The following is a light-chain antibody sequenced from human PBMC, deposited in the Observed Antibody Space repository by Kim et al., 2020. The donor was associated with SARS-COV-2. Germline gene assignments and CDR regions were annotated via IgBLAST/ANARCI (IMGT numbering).Light chain of an antibody. V-gene: IGKV1-12*01. J-gene: IGKJ4*01. CDR1: QDISYL. Sequence: DIQMTQSPSSVSASVGDRVTITCRPGQDISYLLAWYQQRPGKAPKLLIYAASNLESGVPSRFSGSGSGTDFTLTISSLQPEDVATYYCQQTTTFPLAFGGETKVDIK. CDR2: AAS. CDR3: QQTTTFPLA.